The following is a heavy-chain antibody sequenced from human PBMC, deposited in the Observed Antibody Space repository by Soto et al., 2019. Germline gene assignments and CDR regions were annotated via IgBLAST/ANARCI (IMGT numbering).Heavy chain of an antibody. J-gene: IGHJ6*03. CDR1: GFTLSGHA. D-gene: IGHD6-6*01. CDR3: ARRARPDFYYMDV. CDR2: ISSNGVVT. Sequence: EVQLAESGGGLAQPGGSLRLSCAASGFTLSGHAMDWVRQAPGKGLEYVSGISSNGVVTYYANSVQGRFTISRDNSKNTVYLQMGSLRPEDMAVYYCARRARPDFYYMDVWGKGTTVTVSS. V-gene: IGHV3-64*01.